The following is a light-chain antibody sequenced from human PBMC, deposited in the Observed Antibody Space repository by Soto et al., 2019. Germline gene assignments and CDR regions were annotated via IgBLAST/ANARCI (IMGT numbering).Light chain of an antibody. CDR3: AAWDDSTEV. CDR2: GDN. V-gene: IGLV1-47*01. CDR1: SSNIGSAY. Sequence: QSVLTQPPSASGTPGQSVTISCSGSSSNIGSAYIYWYQHLPGTAPKLLIYGDNQRPSGVPDRFSASTSGTSASLAISGLRSDDDADYYCAAWDDSTEVFGRGTKVTVL. J-gene: IGLJ2*01.